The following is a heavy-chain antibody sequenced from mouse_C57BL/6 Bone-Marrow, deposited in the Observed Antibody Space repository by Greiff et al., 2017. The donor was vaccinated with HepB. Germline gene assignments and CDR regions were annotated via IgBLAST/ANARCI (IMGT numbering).Heavy chain of an antibody. CDR1: GYTFTSYD. Sequence: VQLQQSGPELVKPGASVKLSCKASGYTFTSYDINWVKQRPGQGLEWIGWIYPRDGSTKYNEKFKGTATLTVDTSSSTAYRELHSLTSEYSAVYFCARRELRLPPWLAYWGQGTLVTVSA. CDR3: ARRELRLPPWLAY. V-gene: IGHV1-85*01. D-gene: IGHD3-2*02. CDR2: IYPRDGST. J-gene: IGHJ3*01.